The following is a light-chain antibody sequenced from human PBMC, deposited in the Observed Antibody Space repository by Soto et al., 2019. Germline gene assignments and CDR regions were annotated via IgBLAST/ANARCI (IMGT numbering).Light chain of an antibody. CDR2: DVS. Sequence: QSVRKQAASGTGAARDCSPISCTGTNSDVGGYNYVSWYQQHPGKAPKLMIYDVSNRPSGVSNRFSGSKSGNTASLTISGLQAEDEADYYCSSYTSSSFYVFGTGTKVTVL. CDR3: SSYTSSSFYV. V-gene: IGLV2-14*01. J-gene: IGLJ1*01. CDR1: NSDVGGYNY.